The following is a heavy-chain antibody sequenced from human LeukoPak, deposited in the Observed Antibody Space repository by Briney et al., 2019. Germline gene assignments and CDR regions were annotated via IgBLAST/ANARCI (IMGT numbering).Heavy chain of an antibody. D-gene: IGHD2-15*01. CDR2: IYSGGST. Sequence: GGSLRLSCAASGFTVSSNYMSWVRQAPGKGLEWVSVIYSGGSTYYADSVKGRFTISRDNAKNSLYLQMNSLRAEDTAVYYCARVPGYCSGGSCFDYYYGMDVWGQGTTVTVSS. J-gene: IGHJ6*02. CDR3: ARVPGYCSGGSCFDYYYGMDV. CDR1: GFTVSSNY. V-gene: IGHV3-53*01.